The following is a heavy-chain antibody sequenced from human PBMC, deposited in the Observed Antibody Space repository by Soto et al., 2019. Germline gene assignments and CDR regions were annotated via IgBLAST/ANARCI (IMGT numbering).Heavy chain of an antibody. J-gene: IGHJ4*02. CDR1: GGSISSSSYY. CDR2: IYYSGST. V-gene: IGHV4-39*07. D-gene: IGHD1-1*01. Sequence: PSETLSLTCTVSGGSISSSSYYWGWIRQPPGKGLEWIGYIYYSGSTYYNPSLKSRVTISVDTSKNQFSLKLSSVTAADTAVYYCARAWYNWNDIDYWGKGTLVTVSS. CDR3: ARAWYNWNDIDY.